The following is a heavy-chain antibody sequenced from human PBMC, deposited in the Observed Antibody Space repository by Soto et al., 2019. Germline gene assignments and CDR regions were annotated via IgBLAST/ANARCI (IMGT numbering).Heavy chain of an antibody. V-gene: IGHV3-23*01. CDR1: GFTFSSYA. D-gene: IGHD2-15*01. CDR2: ISGSGGST. J-gene: IGHJ2*01. CDR3: ACPARWPGYFDL. Sequence: EVQLLESGGGLVQPGGSLRLSCAASGFTFSSYAMSWVRQAPGKGLEWVSAISGSGGSTYYADSVKGRFTISRDNSKNTLYLQMNSLRAEDTTVYYCACPARWPGYFDLWGRGTLVTVSS.